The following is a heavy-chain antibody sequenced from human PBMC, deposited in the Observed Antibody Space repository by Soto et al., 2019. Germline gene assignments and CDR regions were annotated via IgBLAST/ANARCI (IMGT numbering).Heavy chain of an antibody. CDR2: VSPDDSNR. CDR1: GYSFPSYW. V-gene: IGHV5-51*01. Sequence: PGESLKISCKGSGYSFPSYWIAWVRQMPGKGLEWMGIVSPDDSNRRYSPSFQGLVTISADQSVSIVYLQWNNLKASDTAMYYCVRNYGGISEYDYSGMHVWGQGTSVTVSS. D-gene: IGHD2-15*01. J-gene: IGHJ6*02. CDR3: VRNYGGISEYDYSGMHV.